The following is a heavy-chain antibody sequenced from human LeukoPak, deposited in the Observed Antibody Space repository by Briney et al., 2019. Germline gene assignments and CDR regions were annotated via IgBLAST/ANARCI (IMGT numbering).Heavy chain of an antibody. CDR2: IIPIFGTA. J-gene: IGHJ4*02. CDR3: ARVNSWDTAMVTLDY. D-gene: IGHD5-18*01. V-gene: IGHV1-69*05. CDR1: GGTFSSYA. Sequence: SVKVSCKASGGTFSSYAISWVRQAPGQGLEWMGRIIPIFGTANYAQKFQGRVTITTDESTSTAYMELSSLRSEDTAVYYCARVNSWDTAMVTLDYWGQGTLVTVSS.